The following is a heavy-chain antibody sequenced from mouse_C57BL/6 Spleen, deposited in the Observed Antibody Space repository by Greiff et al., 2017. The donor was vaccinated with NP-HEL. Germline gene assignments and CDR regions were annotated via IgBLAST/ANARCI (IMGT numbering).Heavy chain of an antibody. CDR1: GYTFTSYW. CDR2: IHPNSGST. Sequence: QDQLQQPGAELVKPGASVKLSCKASGYTFTSYWMHWVKQRPGQGLEWIGMIHPNSGSTNYNEKFKSKATLTVDKSSSTAYMQLSSLTSEDSAVYYCARSFYDYDDYYAMDYWGQGTSVTVSS. J-gene: IGHJ4*01. CDR3: ARSFYDYDDYYAMDY. V-gene: IGHV1-64*01. D-gene: IGHD2-4*01.